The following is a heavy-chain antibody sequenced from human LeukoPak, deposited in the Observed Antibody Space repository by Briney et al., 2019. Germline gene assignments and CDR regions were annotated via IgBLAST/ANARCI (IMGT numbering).Heavy chain of an antibody. D-gene: IGHD3-22*01. V-gene: IGHV3-11*01. Sequence: PGGSLRLSCAASGFTVTDYYMNWIRQAPGKGLEWVSYISTPHNLIKYADSVKGRFTISMDSGKNSVHLHLNGLRAEDTAVYYCAREQWFRWEYWGQGVLVTVSS. CDR1: GFTVTDYY. CDR3: AREQWFRWEY. J-gene: IGHJ4*02. CDR2: ISTPHNLI.